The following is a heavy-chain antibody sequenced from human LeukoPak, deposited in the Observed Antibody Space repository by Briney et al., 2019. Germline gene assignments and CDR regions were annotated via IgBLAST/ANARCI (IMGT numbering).Heavy chain of an antibody. J-gene: IGHJ4*02. V-gene: IGHV1-2*06. D-gene: IGHD3-3*01. CDR1: GYTFTGYY. CDR2: INPNSGGT. CDR3: ARVRITIFGVVTALDY. Sequence: ASVKVSCKASGYTFTGYYMHWVRQAPGQGLEWMGRINPNSGGTNYAQKFQGRVTMTRDTSISTAYVELSRLRSDDTAVYYCARVRITIFGVVTALDYWGQGTLVTVSS.